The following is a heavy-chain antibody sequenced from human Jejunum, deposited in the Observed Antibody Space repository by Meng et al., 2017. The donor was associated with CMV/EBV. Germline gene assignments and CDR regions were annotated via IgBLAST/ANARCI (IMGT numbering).Heavy chain of an antibody. CDR1: GFSFTAYG. D-gene: IGHD6-19*01. Sequence: QVQLVQSGAEVKEPGASVKVSCKATGFSFTAYGFTWVRQAPGQGLEYMGFISAHNGNRDHAQKFQDRITMATDTSASTVYMELSSLTAEDTAVYFCAKEAVAGTHLNWLDLWGQGSLVTVSS. CDR3: AKEAVAGTHLNWLDL. V-gene: IGHV1-18*01. CDR2: ISAHNGNR. J-gene: IGHJ5*02.